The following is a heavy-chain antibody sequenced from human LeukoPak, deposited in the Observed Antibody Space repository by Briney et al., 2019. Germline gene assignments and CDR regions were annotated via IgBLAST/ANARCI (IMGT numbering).Heavy chain of an antibody. CDR3: AKAETMTQRGYFDY. Sequence: GGSLRLSCAASGFTVSSNYMHWVRQAPGKGLEWVAVVSYDGSNKYYADSVKGRFTISRDNSKNTLSLQMSSLRAEDTAVYYCAKAETMTQRGYFDYWGQGTLVTVSS. J-gene: IGHJ4*02. CDR1: GFTVSSNY. D-gene: IGHD1-1*01. V-gene: IGHV3-30*18. CDR2: VSYDGSNK.